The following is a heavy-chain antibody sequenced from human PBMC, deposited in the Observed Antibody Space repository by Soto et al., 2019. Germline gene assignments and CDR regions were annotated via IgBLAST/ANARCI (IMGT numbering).Heavy chain of an antibody. CDR2: IRSTDSSI. V-gene: IGHV3-11*01. J-gene: IGHJ3*02. Sequence: QEQLVESGGGLVKPGGSLRLSCAASGFTFSDYSMSWIRQAPGKGLEWISYIRSTDSSIFYAVSVKGRFTISRDNARSSLYLQMDSLRAEDTAVYYCARRSAVTTSHSFDIWGQGTMVTASS. D-gene: IGHD4-17*01. CDR1: GFTFSDYS. CDR3: ARRSAVTTSHSFDI.